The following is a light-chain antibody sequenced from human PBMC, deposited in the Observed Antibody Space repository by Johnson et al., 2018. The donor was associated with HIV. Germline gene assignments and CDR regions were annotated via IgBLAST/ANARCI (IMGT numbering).Light chain of an antibody. CDR3: GTWDSSLTTSYA. J-gene: IGLJ1*01. V-gene: IGLV1-51*02. CDR2: ENN. CDR1: SSNIGNNY. Sequence: QSVLTQPPSVSAAPGQKVTISCSGSSSNIGNNYVSWYQQLPGTAPKLLIYENNKRPSGIPDRFSGSKSGTSATLGITGLQTGDEADYYCGTWDSSLTTSYAFGTGTKVIVV.